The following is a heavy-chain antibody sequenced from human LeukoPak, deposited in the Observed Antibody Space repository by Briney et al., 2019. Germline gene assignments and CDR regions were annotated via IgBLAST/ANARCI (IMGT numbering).Heavy chain of an antibody. J-gene: IGHJ6*03. V-gene: IGHV3-30*02. Sequence: PPGGSLRLSCAASGFTFSSYGMHWVRQAPGKGLEWVAFIRYDGSNKYYADSVKGRFTISRDNSRDTLYLQMNSLRAEDTAVYYCASCSIGTIYGGWYYYYYMDVWGKGTTVTISS. D-gene: IGHD1-1*01. CDR1: GFTFSSYG. CDR3: ASCSIGTIYGGWYYYYYMDV. CDR2: IRYDGSNK.